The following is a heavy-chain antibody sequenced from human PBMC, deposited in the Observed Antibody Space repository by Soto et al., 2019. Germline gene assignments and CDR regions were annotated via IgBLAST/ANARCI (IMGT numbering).Heavy chain of an antibody. J-gene: IGHJ3*02. D-gene: IGHD2-15*01. CDR2: INPNSGGT. CDR3: ARDAVVAATPYAFDI. Sequence: ASVKVSCKASGYTFTGYYMHWVRQAPGQGLEWMGWINPNSGGTNYAQKFQGWVTMTRDTSISTAYMELSRLRSDDTAVYYCARDAVVAATPYAFDIWGPGTMVTVSS. CDR1: GYTFTGYY. V-gene: IGHV1-2*04.